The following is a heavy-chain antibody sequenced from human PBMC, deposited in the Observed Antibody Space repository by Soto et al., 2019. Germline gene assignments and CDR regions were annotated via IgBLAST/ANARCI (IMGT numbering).Heavy chain of an antibody. J-gene: IGHJ4*02. CDR3: AKRELLSSPMDS. CDR2: LSGSGGSP. Sequence: GGSLRLSCAASGFTFNRYVMNWVRQAPGKGLEWVSALSGSGGSPYYADSVKGRFTISRDNSKDTLYLQMNSLRAEDTAVYYLAKRELLSSPMDSWGQGDLV. CDR1: GFTFNRYV. D-gene: IGHD1-7*01. V-gene: IGHV3-23*01.